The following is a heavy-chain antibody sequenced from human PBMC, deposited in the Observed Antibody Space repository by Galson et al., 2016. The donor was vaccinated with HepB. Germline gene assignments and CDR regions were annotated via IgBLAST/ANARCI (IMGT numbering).Heavy chain of an antibody. D-gene: IGHD6-19*01. Sequence: LSLTCSVSGGSISYYYWSWIRQPPGKGLEWIGYIYYTGNTNYNASLKSRVTISLDMAKNQFSLNLTSGTVADTAVYYCARGGSGWPFDFWGQGALVTFSS. CDR3: ARGGSGWPFDF. CDR2: IYYTGNT. J-gene: IGHJ4*02. CDR1: GGSISYYY. V-gene: IGHV4-59*01.